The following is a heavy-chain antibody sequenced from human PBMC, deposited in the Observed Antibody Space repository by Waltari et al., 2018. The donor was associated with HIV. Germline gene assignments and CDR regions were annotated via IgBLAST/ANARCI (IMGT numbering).Heavy chain of an antibody. Sequence: QVQLQESGPGLVKPSETLSLTCTVSGGSISSYYWSWIRQPPGKGLEWIGYIYYSGSTNYNPSLKSRVTIAVDTSKNQFSLKLSSVTAADTAVYYCASTAGGFGEFKFDPWGQGTLVTVSS. CDR3: ASTAGGFGEFKFDP. CDR2: IYYSGST. V-gene: IGHV4-59*01. CDR1: GGSISSYY. J-gene: IGHJ5*02. D-gene: IGHD3-10*01.